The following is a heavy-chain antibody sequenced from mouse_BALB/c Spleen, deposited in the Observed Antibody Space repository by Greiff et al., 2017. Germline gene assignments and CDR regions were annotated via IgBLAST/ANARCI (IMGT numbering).Heavy chain of an antibody. CDR2: IWSGGST. CDR3: ARNLGGYDEYYAMDY. CDR1: GFSLTSYG. D-gene: IGHD2-2*01. V-gene: IGHV2-2*02. Sequence: VKLMESGPGLVAPSQSLSITCTVSGFSLTSYGVSWVRQPPGKGLEWLGVIWSGGSTDYNAAFISRLSISKDNSKSQVFFKMNSLQANDTAIYYCARNLGGYDEYYAMDYWGQGTSVTVSS. J-gene: IGHJ4*01.